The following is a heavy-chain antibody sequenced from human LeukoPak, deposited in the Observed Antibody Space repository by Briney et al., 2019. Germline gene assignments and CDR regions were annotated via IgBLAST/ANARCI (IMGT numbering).Heavy chain of an antibody. V-gene: IGHV4-34*01. J-gene: IGHJ6*03. CDR1: GGSVSGYY. D-gene: IGHD2-2*01. CDR2: INHSGST. Sequence: SETLSLTCAVYGGSVSGYYWSWIRQPPGKGLEWIGEINHSGSTNYNPSLKSRVTISVDTSKNQFSLQLSSVTAADTAVYYCARGRVVVPAASNYYYYYYMDVWGKGTTVTASS. CDR3: ARGRVVVPAASNYYYYYYMDV.